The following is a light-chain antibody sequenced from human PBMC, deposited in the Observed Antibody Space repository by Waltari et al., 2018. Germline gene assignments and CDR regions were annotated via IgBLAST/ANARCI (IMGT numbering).Light chain of an antibody. Sequence: QSVLTQPPSVSGAPGQRVTIPCTGSSSNNGAGYAAHWYQQLPGTAPKLRIHGNTIRPSGVPDRFSGSKSGTSASLAITGLQAEDEADYYCQSYDNSPYVIFGGGTKLTVL. CDR2: GNT. J-gene: IGLJ2*01. V-gene: IGLV1-40*01. CDR1: SSNNGAGYA. CDR3: QSYDNSPYVI.